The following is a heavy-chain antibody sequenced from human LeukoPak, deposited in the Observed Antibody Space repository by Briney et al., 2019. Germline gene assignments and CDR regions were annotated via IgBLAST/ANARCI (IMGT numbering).Heavy chain of an antibody. CDR2: IDPSDSYT. CDR1: GYKFSKYW. D-gene: IGHD2-15*01. J-gene: IGHJ5*02. Sequence: GESLKISCKGSGYKFSKYWIGWVRQMPGKGLEWMGRIDPSDSYTNYSPSFQGHVTISADKSISTAYLQWSSLKASDTAMYYCARLRRSGGSCYCWFDPWGQGTLVTVSS. V-gene: IGHV5-10-1*01. CDR3: ARLRRSGGSCYCWFDP.